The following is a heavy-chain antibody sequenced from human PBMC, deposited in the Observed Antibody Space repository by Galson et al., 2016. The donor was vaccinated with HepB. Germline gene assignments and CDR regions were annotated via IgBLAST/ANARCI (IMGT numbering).Heavy chain of an antibody. Sequence: SLRLSCAASGFFFTSYGMHWVRQAPGKGLEWVAVVSFDGSIKYYGDSVKGRFTISRDNSKNTLYLQMNSLRAEDTAVYYCARALVISGYSGVDYWGQGTLVTVSS. V-gene: IGHV3-30*03. CDR1: GFFFTSYG. J-gene: IGHJ4*02. D-gene: IGHD3-22*01. CDR2: VSFDGSIK. CDR3: ARALVISGYSGVDY.